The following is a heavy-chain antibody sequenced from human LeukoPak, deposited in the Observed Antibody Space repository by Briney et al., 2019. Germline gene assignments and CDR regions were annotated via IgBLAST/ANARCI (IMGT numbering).Heavy chain of an antibody. Sequence: GASVKVSCKASGYTFTGYYMHWVRQAPGQGLEWMGWINPNSGGTNYAQKLQGRVTMTTDTSTSTAYMELRSLRSDDTAVYYCARAQPATVTTPIDYWGQGTLVTVSS. J-gene: IGHJ4*02. CDR3: ARAQPATVTTPIDY. CDR1: GYTFTGYY. CDR2: INPNSGGT. V-gene: IGHV1-2*02. D-gene: IGHD4-11*01.